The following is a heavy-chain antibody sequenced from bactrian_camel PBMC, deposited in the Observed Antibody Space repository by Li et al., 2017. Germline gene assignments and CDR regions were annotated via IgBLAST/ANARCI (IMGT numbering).Heavy chain of an antibody. CDR3: ATLGWDANTLTPVDHSD. D-gene: IGHD4*01. V-gene: IGHV3S26*01. Sequence: HVQLVESGGGSVQAGGSLRLSCAVSGYTFRRYCMSWFRQAPGKEREGVGVIDSDGSTSYADSVKGRFTISRDNAKMSLYLQMNSLKAEDTALYYCATLGWDANTLTPVDHSDWGQGTQVTVS. CDR2: IDSDGST. J-gene: IGHJ4*01. CDR1: GYTFRRYC.